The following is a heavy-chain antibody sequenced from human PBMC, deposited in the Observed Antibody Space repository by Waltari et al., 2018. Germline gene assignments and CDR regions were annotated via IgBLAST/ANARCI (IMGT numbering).Heavy chain of an antibody. V-gene: IGHV1-2*02. CDR2: INPNSGGT. D-gene: IGHD5-18*01. Sequence: QVQLVQSGAEVKKPGASVKVSCRASGYTFTAYYTPWVRQAPGQGLEWMGWINPNSGGTNYAQKFQSRVTMTTDTSISTAYMELRRLRSDDTAVYYCARVGGGYTYDFDYWGQGTLVTVS. CDR1: GYTFTAYY. CDR3: ARVGGGYTYDFDY. J-gene: IGHJ4*02.